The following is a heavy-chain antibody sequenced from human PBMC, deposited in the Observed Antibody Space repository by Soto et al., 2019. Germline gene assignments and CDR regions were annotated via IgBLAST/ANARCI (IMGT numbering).Heavy chain of an antibody. Sequence: GASVKVSCKAIGYSFTSHYMHWVRQAPGQGLEWMGTISPSGDNTGYAQKFQGRVTMTTDTSTSTVYMELTSLRSEDTAVYYCARDESWQDLVWWFDPCGQGTLVTVSS. CDR1: GYSFTSHY. CDR3: ARDESWQDLVWWFDP. CDR2: ISPSGDNT. D-gene: IGHD6-13*01. J-gene: IGHJ5*02. V-gene: IGHV1-46*03.